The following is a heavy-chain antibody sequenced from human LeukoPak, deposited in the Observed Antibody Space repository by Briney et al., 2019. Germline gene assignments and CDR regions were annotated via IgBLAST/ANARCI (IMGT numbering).Heavy chain of an antibody. CDR1: GFTFSSYG. J-gene: IGHJ4*02. V-gene: IGHV3-33*06. Sequence: GGSLRLSCAASGFTFSSYGMHWVRQAPGKGLEWVAVIWYDGSNKYYADSVKGRFTISRDNSKNTLYLQMNCLRAEDTAVYYCAKEDSKYISGSAPDDWGQGTLVTVSS. D-gene: IGHD1-26*01. CDR3: AKEDSKYISGSAPDD. CDR2: IWYDGSNK.